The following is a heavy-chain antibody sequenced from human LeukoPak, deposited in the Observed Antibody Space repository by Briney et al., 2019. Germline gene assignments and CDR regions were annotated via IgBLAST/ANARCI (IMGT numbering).Heavy chain of an antibody. CDR1: GFTFSSYG. CDR2: ISYDGSNK. V-gene: IGHV3-30*03. J-gene: IGHJ4*02. Sequence: GGSLRLSCAASGFTFSSYGMHWVRQAPGKGLEWVAVISYDGSNKYYADSVKGRFTISRDNSKNTLYLQMNSPRAEDTAVYYCAGVRVTTTLIDYWGQGTLVTVSS. CDR3: AGVRVTTTLIDY. D-gene: IGHD4-17*01.